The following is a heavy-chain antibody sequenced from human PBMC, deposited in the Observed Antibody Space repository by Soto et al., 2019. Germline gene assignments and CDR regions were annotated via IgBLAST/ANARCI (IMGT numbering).Heavy chain of an antibody. Sequence: QVQLVQSGAEVKKPGSSVKVSCKASGGTFSSYTISWVRQAPGQGLEWMGRIIPILGIANYAQKFQGRVTITADKSTSTAYMELSSLRSEDTAVYYCARDNFDGYNPYYFDYWGQGTLVTVSS. J-gene: IGHJ4*02. D-gene: IGHD3-9*01. CDR3: ARDNFDGYNPYYFDY. CDR1: GGTFSSYT. V-gene: IGHV1-69*08. CDR2: IIPILGIA.